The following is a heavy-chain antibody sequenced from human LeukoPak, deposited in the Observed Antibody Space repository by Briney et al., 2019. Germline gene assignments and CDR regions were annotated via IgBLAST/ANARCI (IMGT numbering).Heavy chain of an antibody. CDR3: ARVGPSMAFYYYYSMDV. Sequence: PSQTLSLTCTVSGGSISSYYWSWIRQPAGKGLEWIGRIYTSGSTNYNPSLKSRVTISADTSKNQFSLKLSSVAAADTAVYYCARVGPSMAFYYYYSMDVWGRGTTVTVSS. CDR2: IYTSGST. CDR1: GGSISSYY. D-gene: IGHD2/OR15-2a*01. V-gene: IGHV4-4*07. J-gene: IGHJ6*02.